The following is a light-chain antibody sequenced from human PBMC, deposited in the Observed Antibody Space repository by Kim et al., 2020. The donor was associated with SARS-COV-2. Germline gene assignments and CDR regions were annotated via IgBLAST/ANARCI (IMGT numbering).Light chain of an antibody. CDR3: AVWDDSLKQGV. V-gene: IGLV1-44*01. J-gene: IGLJ3*02. CDR2: SNN. Sequence: QSVLTQPPSASGTPGQRVTISCSVSSSNIGSNNVVWYQQLPGAAPNLLIYSNNQRPSGIPDRFSGSRSGTSASLAISGLQSGDEADYYCAVWDDSLKQGVFGGGTQLTVL. CDR1: SSNIGSNN.